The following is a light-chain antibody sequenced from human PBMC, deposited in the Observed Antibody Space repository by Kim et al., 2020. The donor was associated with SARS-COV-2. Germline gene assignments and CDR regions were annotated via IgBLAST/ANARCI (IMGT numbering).Light chain of an antibody. J-gene: IGKJ1*01. CDR1: QSLSSSY. CDR2: GAS. V-gene: IGKV3-20*01. CDR3: QQHGSSPWT. Sequence: ENVLTQSPGTLSLSPGERATLSCRASQSLSSSYLGWYQQKPGQAPRLLIYGASSRATGIPYRFSGSGSGTDFTLTISRLEPEDFAVYYCQQHGSSPWTFGQGTKVDIK.